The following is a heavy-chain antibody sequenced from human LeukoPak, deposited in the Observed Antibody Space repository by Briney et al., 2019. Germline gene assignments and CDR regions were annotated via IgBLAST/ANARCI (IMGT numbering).Heavy chain of an antibody. CDR3: ARGPFPPAATVATNNWFDP. D-gene: IGHD6-13*01. CDR2: IIPMFGTA. Sequence: SVKVSCKASGGTFSSYAISWVRQAPGQGLEWMGGIIPMFGTANYAQKFQGRVTITADESANIAYMELSSLRSEDTAVYYCARGPFPPAATVATNNWFDPWGQGTLVTVFS. J-gene: IGHJ5*02. V-gene: IGHV1-69*13. CDR1: GGTFSSYA.